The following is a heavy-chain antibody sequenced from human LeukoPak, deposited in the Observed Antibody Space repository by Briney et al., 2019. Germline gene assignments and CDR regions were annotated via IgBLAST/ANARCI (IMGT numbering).Heavy chain of an antibody. CDR3: ARGENAGDWFDP. Sequence: SETLSLTCAVYGGSFSDYYWSWIRQPPGKGLEWIGEINHSGSTNYNPSLKSRVTISVDTSKNQFSLKLSSVTAADTAVYYCARGENAGDWFDPWGQGTLVTVSS. CDR2: INHSGST. CDR1: GGSFSDYY. V-gene: IGHV4-34*01. D-gene: IGHD1-1*01. J-gene: IGHJ5*02.